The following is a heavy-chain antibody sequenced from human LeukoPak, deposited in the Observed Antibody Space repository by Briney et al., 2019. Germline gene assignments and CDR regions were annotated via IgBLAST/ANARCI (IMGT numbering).Heavy chain of an antibody. V-gene: IGHV3-23*01. CDR3: AKRGGYCSSASCYYYYYMDV. Sequence: GGSLRLSCVSSGLTFSAYAMSWVRQAPGRGLEWVSGITSSGDSTYYADSVKGRFTISRDNSKNTLFLQMNGLRAEDTAVYYCAKRGGYCSSASCYYYYYMDVWGKGTTVTVSS. D-gene: IGHD2-2*01. J-gene: IGHJ6*03. CDR2: ITSSGDST. CDR1: GLTFSAYA.